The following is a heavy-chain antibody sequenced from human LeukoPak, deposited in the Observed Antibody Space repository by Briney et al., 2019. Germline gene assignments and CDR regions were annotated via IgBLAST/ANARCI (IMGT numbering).Heavy chain of an antibody. CDR2: IKQDGSEK. Sequence: PGGSLRLSCAASGFTFSSYWMSWVRQAPGKGLEWVANIKQDGSEKYYVDSVKGRFTISRDNAKNSLYLQMNSLRAEDTAVYYCARGLTAARPANYYYYGMDVWGQGTTVTVSS. J-gene: IGHJ6*02. D-gene: IGHD6-6*01. CDR1: GFTFSSYW. V-gene: IGHV3-7*01. CDR3: ARGLTAARPANYYYYGMDV.